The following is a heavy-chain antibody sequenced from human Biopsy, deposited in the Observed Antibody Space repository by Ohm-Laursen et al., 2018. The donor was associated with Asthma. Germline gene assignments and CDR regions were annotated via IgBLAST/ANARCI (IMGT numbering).Heavy chain of an antibody. D-gene: IGHD3-3*01. J-gene: IGHJ6*02. CDR2: LIPVLGTP. CDR3: ARAVTILQEWSGGMDV. V-gene: IGHV1-69*01. Sequence: SSVKVSCKASGDSFSNYAISWVRQAPGQGLEWMGGLIPVLGTPDHAQMFEGRVTITADESTSTAYMELSSLSSEDTAVYYCARAVTILQEWSGGMDVWGQGTTVTVSS. CDR1: GDSFSNYA.